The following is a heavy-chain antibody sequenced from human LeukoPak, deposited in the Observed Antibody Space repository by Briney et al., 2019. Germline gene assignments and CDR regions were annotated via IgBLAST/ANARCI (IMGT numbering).Heavy chain of an antibody. J-gene: IGHJ5*02. V-gene: IGHV3-53*01. Sequence: GGSLRLSCAASGFTVSSNYMSWVRQAPGKGLEWVSVIYSGGSTYYADSVKGRFTISRDNSKNTLYLQMNSLRAEDTAVYYCARESITMVRGVISWGQGPLVTVSS. CDR1: GFTVSSNY. CDR2: IYSGGST. D-gene: IGHD3-10*01. CDR3: ARESITMVRGVIS.